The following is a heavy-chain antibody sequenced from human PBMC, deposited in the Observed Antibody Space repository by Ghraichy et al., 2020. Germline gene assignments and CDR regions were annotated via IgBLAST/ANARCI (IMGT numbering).Heavy chain of an antibody. J-gene: IGHJ3*02. D-gene: IGHD3-3*01. Sequence: GESLNISCAASGFTFSSYSMNWVRQAPGKGLEWVSYISSSSSTIYYADSVKGRFTISRDNAKNSLYLQMNSLRDEDTAVYYCARFRYYDFWSGYLDAFDIWGQGTMVTVSS. CDR1: GFTFSSYS. CDR3: ARFRYYDFWSGYLDAFDI. CDR2: ISSSSSTI. V-gene: IGHV3-48*02.